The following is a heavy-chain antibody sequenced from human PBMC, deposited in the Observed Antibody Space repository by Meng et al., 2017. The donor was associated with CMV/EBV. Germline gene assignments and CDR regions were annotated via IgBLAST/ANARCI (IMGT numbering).Heavy chain of an antibody. CDR2: ISAYNGNT. Sequence: ASVKVSCNASGYTFTSYGISWVRQAPGQGLEWMGWISAYNGNTNYAHKLQGRVTMTTDTSTSTAYMELRSLRSDDTAVYYCASGGRGTYYDFWSGYSYFDYWGQGTLVTVSS. V-gene: IGHV1-18*01. J-gene: IGHJ4*02. CDR3: ASGGRGTYYDFWSGYSYFDY. CDR1: GYTFTSYG. D-gene: IGHD3-3*01.